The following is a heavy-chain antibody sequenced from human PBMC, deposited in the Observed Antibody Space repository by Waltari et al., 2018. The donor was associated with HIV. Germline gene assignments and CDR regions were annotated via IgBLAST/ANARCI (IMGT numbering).Heavy chain of an antibody. Sequence: QVQLVHSGAEVKKPGASVKVSCQASGSTFTCSSMHWVRQAPGQGLEWMGWINPNSGGTNYAQKFQGRVTMTRDTSISTAYMELSRLRSDDTAVYYCATALYSSSSAGSIDYWGQGTLVTVSS. V-gene: IGHV1-2*02. CDR1: GSTFTCSS. CDR2: INPNSGGT. J-gene: IGHJ4*02. D-gene: IGHD6-6*01. CDR3: ATALYSSSSAGSIDY.